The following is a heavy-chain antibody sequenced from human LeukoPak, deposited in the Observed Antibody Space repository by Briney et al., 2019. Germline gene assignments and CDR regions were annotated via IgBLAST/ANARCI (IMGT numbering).Heavy chain of an antibody. Sequence: ASVKVSRKASGYTFTSYGISWVRQAPGQGLEWMGWISAYNGDTNYAQKLQGRVAMTTDTSTSTAYMELRSLRSDDTAVYYCARPLFVVGYMDVWGKGTTVTVSS. J-gene: IGHJ6*03. CDR1: GYTFTSYG. CDR2: ISAYNGDT. V-gene: IGHV1-18*01. D-gene: IGHD2-2*01. CDR3: ARPLFVVGYMDV.